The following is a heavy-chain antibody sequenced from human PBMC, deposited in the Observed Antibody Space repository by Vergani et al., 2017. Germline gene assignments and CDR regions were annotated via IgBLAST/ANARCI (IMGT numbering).Heavy chain of an antibody. CDR1: GYTFTSYG. D-gene: IGHD1-26*01. CDR2: ISAYNGNT. Sequence: QVQLVQSGAEVKKPGASVKVSCKASGYTFTSYGISWVRQAPGQGLEWMGWISAYNGNTNYAQKLQGRVTMTTDTSTSTAYMEVRSLRSDDTAVYYCARDADGATVLFRYYYYYGMDVWGQGTTVTVSS. J-gene: IGHJ6*02. V-gene: IGHV1-18*01. CDR3: ARDADGATVLFRYYYYYGMDV.